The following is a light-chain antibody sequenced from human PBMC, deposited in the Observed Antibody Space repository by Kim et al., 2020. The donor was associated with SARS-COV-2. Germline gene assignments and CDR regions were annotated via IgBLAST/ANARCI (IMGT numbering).Light chain of an antibody. Sequence: ALGQTVRITCQGDSLRNYYASWYQQKPGQTPVLVIYSKNNRPSGIPDRFSGSSSGNAASLTITGAQADDEADYYCNSRDSSGNHWVFGGGTKLTVL. CDR2: SKN. J-gene: IGLJ3*02. CDR1: SLRNYY. CDR3: NSRDSSGNHWV. V-gene: IGLV3-19*01.